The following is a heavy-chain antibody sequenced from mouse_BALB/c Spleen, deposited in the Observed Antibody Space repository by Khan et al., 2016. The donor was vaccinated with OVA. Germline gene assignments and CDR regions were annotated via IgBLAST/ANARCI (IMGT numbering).Heavy chain of an antibody. CDR3: ARIPTFITTALDY. CDR1: GFTFSSNT. CDR2: ITNGGGNT. J-gene: IGHJ4*01. Sequence: EVELVESGGGLVQPGGSLKLSCAASGFTFSSNTMPWVRQTPEKRLEWVAYITNGGGNTYYPDTVKGRFTISIDNAKNTPYLQMSSLKSEDTAMYYCARIPTFITTALDYWGQGTSVTVSS. V-gene: IGHV5-12-2*01. D-gene: IGHD1-2*01.